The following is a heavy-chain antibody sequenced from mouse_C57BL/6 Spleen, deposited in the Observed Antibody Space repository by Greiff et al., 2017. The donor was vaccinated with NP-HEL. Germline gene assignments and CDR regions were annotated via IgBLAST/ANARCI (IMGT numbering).Heavy chain of an antibody. CDR3: ASEINYYVSSHFDY. J-gene: IGHJ2*01. D-gene: IGHD1-1*01. CDR2: ISYDGSN. V-gene: IGHV3-6*01. CDR1: GYSITSGYY. Sequence: EVKLQESGPGLVKPSQSLSLTCSVTGYSITSGYYWNWIRQFPGNKLEWMGYISYDGSNNYNPSLKNRISITRDTSKNQFFLKLNSVTTEDTATYYCASEINYYVSSHFDYWGQGTTLTVSS.